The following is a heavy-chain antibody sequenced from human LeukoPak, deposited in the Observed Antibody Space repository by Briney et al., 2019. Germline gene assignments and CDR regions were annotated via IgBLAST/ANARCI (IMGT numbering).Heavy chain of an antibody. D-gene: IGHD3-10*01. CDR2: IYTSGST. V-gene: IGHV4-61*02. CDR3: ARDAFHLGELSPFEY. CDR1: GGSISSGSYY. J-gene: IGHJ4*02. Sequence: SQTLSLTCTVSGGSISSGSYYWSWIRQPAGKGLEWIGRIYTSGSTNYNPSLKSRVTISVDTSKNQFSLKLSSVTAADTAVYYCARDAFHLGELSPFEYWGQGTLVTVSS.